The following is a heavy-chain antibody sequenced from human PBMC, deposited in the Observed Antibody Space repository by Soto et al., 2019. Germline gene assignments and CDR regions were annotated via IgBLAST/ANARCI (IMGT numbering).Heavy chain of an antibody. D-gene: IGHD1-7*01. CDR1: GGTFSSYA. J-gene: IGHJ6*02. CDR3: AGGDEYNWNYPVGMDV. Sequence: QVQLVQSGAEVKKPGSSVKVSCKASGGTFSSYAISWVRQAPGQGLEWMGGIIPIFGTANYAQTFQVRVTITADESTSTAYMELSSLGSEDTAVYYCAGGDEYNWNYPVGMDVLGQGTTGTGSS. V-gene: IGHV1-69*01. CDR2: IIPIFGTA.